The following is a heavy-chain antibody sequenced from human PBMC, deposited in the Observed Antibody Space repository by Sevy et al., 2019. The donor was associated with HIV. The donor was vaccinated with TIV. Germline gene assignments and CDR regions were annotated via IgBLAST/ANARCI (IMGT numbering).Heavy chain of an antibody. J-gene: IGHJ4*02. CDR2: IKQDGSEK. Sequence: GGSLRLSCAASGFTFRNYWMSWVRQAPGKGLEWVANIKQDGSEKYYVDSVRGRFTISRDNAKISLYMQMNSLRAEDTAVYYCARDYYGSGSYYQIIPSYFDYWGQGTLVTVSS. CDR3: ARDYYGSGSYYQIIPSYFDY. D-gene: IGHD3-10*01. V-gene: IGHV3-7*01. CDR1: GFTFRNYW.